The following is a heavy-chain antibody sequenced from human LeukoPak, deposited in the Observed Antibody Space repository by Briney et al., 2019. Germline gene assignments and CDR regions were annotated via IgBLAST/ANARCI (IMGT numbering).Heavy chain of an antibody. CDR1: GGSFSGYY. CDR3: ARGRGVLLWFGELYRPRPQYYFDY. D-gene: IGHD3-10*01. CDR2: INHSGST. Sequence: SETLSLTCAVYGGSFSGYYWSWIRQPPGKGLEWIGEINHSGSTNYNPSLKSRVTISVDTSKNQFSLKLSSVIAADTAVYYCARGRGVLLWFGELYRPRPQYYFDYWGQGTLVTVSS. V-gene: IGHV4-34*01. J-gene: IGHJ4*02.